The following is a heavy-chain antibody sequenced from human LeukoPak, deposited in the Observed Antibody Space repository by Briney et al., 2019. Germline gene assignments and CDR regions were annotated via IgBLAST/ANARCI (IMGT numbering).Heavy chain of an antibody. V-gene: IGHV1-18*01. D-gene: IGHD3-9*01. Sequence: ASVKVSCKASGYTFTSYGISWVRQAPGQGLEWMGWISAYNGNTNYAQKLQGRVTMTTDTSPSTAYMELRSLRSDDTAVYYCARGDDILTGYFRGFDYWGQGTLVTVSS. CDR3: ARGDDILTGYFRGFDY. CDR1: GYTFTSYG. J-gene: IGHJ4*02. CDR2: ISAYNGNT.